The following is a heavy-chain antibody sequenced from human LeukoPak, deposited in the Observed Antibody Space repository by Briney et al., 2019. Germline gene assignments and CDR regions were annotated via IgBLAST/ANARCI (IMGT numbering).Heavy chain of an antibody. CDR1: GGSITSYY. J-gene: IGHJ4*02. CDR3: ARGARRRLANYVSSAQIRGPDY. Sequence: SETLSLTCTVSGGSITSYYWNWIRQPPGKGLEWIGYMHYSGTTNYNPSLKSRVTISVDTSKNQFSLKLSSVTAADTAVYYCARGARRRLANYVSSAQIRGPDYWGQGTLVTVSS. D-gene: IGHD3-22*01. V-gene: IGHV4-59*12. CDR2: MHYSGTT.